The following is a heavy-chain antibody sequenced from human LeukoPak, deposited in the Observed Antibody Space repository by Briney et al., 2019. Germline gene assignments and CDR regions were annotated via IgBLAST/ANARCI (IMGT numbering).Heavy chain of an antibody. D-gene: IGHD4-11*01. CDR3: ARGFYSPHY. CDR2: IYYSGRT. CDR1: GGSISSDY. V-gene: IGHV4-59*01. J-gene: IGHJ4*02. Sequence: PSETLSLTCTVSGGSISSDYWSWIRQPPGKGLEWIGYIYYSGRTYYNPSLKSRITISVDTSKNQFSLKLSSVTAADTAVYYCARGFYSPHYWGQGTLVSVCS.